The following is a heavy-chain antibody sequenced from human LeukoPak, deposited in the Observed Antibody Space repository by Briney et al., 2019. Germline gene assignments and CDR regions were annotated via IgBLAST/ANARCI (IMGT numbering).Heavy chain of an antibody. J-gene: IGHJ5*01. V-gene: IGHV1-2*02. D-gene: IGHD2-8*02. CDR2: INPRNGAT. CDR3: ARDPRDTGGSYDS. Sequence: ASVKVSCKASGYTFTSYYIHWVRQAPGQGADWMGYINPRNGATNYSQKFQGRLTMTRDTSISTAYMEVSSLKSDDTAVYYCARDPRDTGGSYDSWGQGTLLTVSS. CDR1: GYTFTSYY.